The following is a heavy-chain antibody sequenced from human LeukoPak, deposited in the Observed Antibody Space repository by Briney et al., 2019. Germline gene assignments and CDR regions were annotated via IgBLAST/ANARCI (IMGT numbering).Heavy chain of an antibody. V-gene: IGHV3-21*01. D-gene: IGHD1-14*01. CDR3: ARDLAGSFDC. CDR2: IHSSCSYI. Sequence: GGSLTLPCAASGFTLSIYSMNWVRHAPGKGLEWISSIHSSCSYIYSSESVKGRSTSTRDNAKNSLYLQMNSLMGEDTAVYSGARDLAGSFDCWGQGTLVTVHS. CDR1: GFTLSIYS. J-gene: IGHJ4*01.